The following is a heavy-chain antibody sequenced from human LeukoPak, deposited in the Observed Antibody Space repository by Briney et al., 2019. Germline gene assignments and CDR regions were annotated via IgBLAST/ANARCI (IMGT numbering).Heavy chain of an antibody. D-gene: IGHD4-23*01. CDR2: IRNKAFGGTA. V-gene: IGHV3-49*03. CDR3: SRDEYGGNSNFFDY. Sequence: GGSLRLSCTTSGFNFGDYAMSWFRQAPEKGLEGVGFIRNKAFGGTAEYAASVKGRFTISRDDSRSIAYLQMDNLRTEDTGVYYCSRDEYGGNSNFFDYWGQGTLVTVSS. CDR1: GFNFGDYA. J-gene: IGHJ4*02.